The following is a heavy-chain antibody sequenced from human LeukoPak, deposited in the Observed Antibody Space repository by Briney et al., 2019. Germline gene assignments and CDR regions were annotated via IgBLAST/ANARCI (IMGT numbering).Heavy chain of an antibody. D-gene: IGHD3-10*01. V-gene: IGHV1-24*01. Sequence: ASVKVSCKVSGYTLNELTMHWVRQAPGKGLEWMGGFDREDGEIIYAAKFQGRVYMTEDTSTDTAYMEMKSLTLDDTAVFYCATKVRGVIVPYFDDWGQGTLVTVSS. CDR3: ATKVRGVIVPYFDD. J-gene: IGHJ4*02. CDR1: GYTLNELT. CDR2: FDREDGEI.